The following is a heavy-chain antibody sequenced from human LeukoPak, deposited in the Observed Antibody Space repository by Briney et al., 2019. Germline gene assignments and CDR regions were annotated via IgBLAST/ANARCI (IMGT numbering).Heavy chain of an antibody. D-gene: IGHD2/OR15-2a*01. CDR2: IYPGDSDT. V-gene: IGHV5-51*01. J-gene: IGHJ5*02. CDR3: ARSPTRINWFDP. Sequence: KVGESLKISCKGSGYSFTSYWIGWVRQMPGKGLEWMGIIYPGDSDTRYSPSFQGQVTISVDKSISTAYLQWSSLKASDTAIHYCARSPTRINWFDPWGQGTLVTVSS. CDR1: GYSFTSYW.